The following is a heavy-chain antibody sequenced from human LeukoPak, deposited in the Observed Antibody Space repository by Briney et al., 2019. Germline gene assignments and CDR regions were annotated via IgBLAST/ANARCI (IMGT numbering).Heavy chain of an antibody. J-gene: IGHJ5*02. Sequence: GGSLRLSCAASGFTFSSYWMGWVRQAPGKGLEWVANIKSDGSETFYVDSVKGRLSISRDNAKNSLFLQMSSLRADDSAVYYCARVSNYAVATWSQGTLVTVSS. V-gene: IGHV3-7*01. CDR1: GFTFSSYW. D-gene: IGHD4-11*01. CDR3: ARVSNYAVAT. CDR2: IKSDGSET.